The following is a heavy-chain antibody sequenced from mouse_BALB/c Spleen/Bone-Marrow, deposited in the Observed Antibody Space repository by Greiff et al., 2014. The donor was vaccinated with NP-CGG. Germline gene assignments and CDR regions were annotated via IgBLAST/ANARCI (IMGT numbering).Heavy chain of an antibody. D-gene: IGHD4-1*01. CDR2: IYPSDSYT. V-gene: IGHV1-69*02. CDR1: GYTFTSYW. J-gene: IGHJ3*01. Sequence: QVQLQQPGAELVRPGASVKLSCKASGYTFTSYWINWVKQRPGQGLEWIGNIYPSDSYTNYNQKFKDKATLTVDKSSSTAYMQLSSPTSEDSAVHYCTTGTSFAYWGQGTLVTVSA. CDR3: TTGTSFAY.